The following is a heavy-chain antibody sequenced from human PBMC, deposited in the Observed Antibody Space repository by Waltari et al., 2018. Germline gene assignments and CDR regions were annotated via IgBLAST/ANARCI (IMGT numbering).Heavy chain of an antibody. CDR1: GGSF. CDR2: INHSGSI. J-gene: IGHJ4*02. CDR3: ARGLETGTSSWHYFDS. V-gene: IGHV4-34*01. D-gene: IGHD6-13*01. Sequence: QVQPQQWGAGLLKPSETLSLTCAVPGGSFSWIRQPPGQGLEWIGEINHSGSISLNPSLKSRVTMSVDTSKNQLSLRLTSVTAADTAVYYCARGLETGTSSWHYFDSWGQGTLVTVSS.